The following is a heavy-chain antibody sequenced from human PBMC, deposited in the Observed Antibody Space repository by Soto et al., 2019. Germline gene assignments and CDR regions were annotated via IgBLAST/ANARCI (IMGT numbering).Heavy chain of an antibody. D-gene: IGHD2-2*01. CDR3: ARVEKQYCSSTSCYHYYYYMDV. CDR2: ISSSGSTI. CDR1: GFTFSDYH. J-gene: IGHJ6*03. V-gene: IGHV3-11*01. Sequence: PGGSLRLSCAASGFTFSDYHMSWIRQAPGKGLEWVSYISSSGSTIYYADSVKGRFTISRDNAKNSLYLQMNSLRAEDTAVYYCARVEKQYCSSTSCYHYYYYMDVWGKGTTVTVSS.